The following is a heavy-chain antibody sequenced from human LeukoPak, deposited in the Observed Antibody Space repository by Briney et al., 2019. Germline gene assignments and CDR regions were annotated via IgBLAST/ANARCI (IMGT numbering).Heavy chain of an antibody. CDR3: ARDLYDSSGTNDY. Sequence: SVKVSCKASGYTFTSYGISWVRQAPGQGLEWMGRIIPILGIANYAQKFQGRVTITADKSTSTAYMELSSLRSEDTAVYYCARDLYDSSGTNDYWGQGTLVTVSS. J-gene: IGHJ4*02. CDR1: GYTFTSYG. V-gene: IGHV1-69*04. D-gene: IGHD3-22*01. CDR2: IIPILGIA.